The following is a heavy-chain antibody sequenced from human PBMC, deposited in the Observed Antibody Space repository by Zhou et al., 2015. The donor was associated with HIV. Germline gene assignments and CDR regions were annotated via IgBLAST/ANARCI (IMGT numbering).Heavy chain of an antibody. D-gene: IGHD4-23*01. CDR2: IIPMFGTV. CDR3: ARDTVDRRLYYNGLDV. Sequence: QVLLVQSGAEVKKPGSSVKVSCEASGGTFSNYAVSWVRQAPGQGLEWMGAIIPMFGTVRYAQKFQGRVTLTADRSTNTAYMALTSLRSDDTALYYCARDTVDRRLYYNGLDVWGQGTAVTVSS. CDR1: GGTFSNYA. J-gene: IGHJ6*02. V-gene: IGHV1-69*06.